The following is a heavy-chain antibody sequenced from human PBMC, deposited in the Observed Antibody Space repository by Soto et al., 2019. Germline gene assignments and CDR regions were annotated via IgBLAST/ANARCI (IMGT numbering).Heavy chain of an antibody. CDR2: ISAYNGNT. D-gene: IGHD3-3*01. Sequence: GASVKVSCKASGYTFTSYGISWVRQAPGQGLEWMGWISAYNGNTNYAQKLQGRVTMTTDTSTSTAYMELRSLRSDGTAVYYCARDTGTIFGVVPTNWFDPWGQGTLVTVSS. V-gene: IGHV1-18*01. CDR3: ARDTGTIFGVVPTNWFDP. J-gene: IGHJ5*02. CDR1: GYTFTSYG.